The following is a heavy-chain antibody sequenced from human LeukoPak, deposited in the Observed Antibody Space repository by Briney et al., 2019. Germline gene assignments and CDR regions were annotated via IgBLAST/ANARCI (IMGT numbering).Heavy chain of an antibody. CDR3: ARDSFGEGHYYYYGMDV. CDR2: IWYDGSNK. Sequence: PGRSLRLSCAASGFTFSSYGMHWVRQAPGKGLEWVAVIWYDGSNKYYADSVKGRFTISRDNSKNTLYLQMNSLRAEDTAVYYCARDSFGEGHYYYYGMDVWGKGTTVTVSS. D-gene: IGHD3-16*01. J-gene: IGHJ6*04. V-gene: IGHV3-33*01. CDR1: GFTFSSYG.